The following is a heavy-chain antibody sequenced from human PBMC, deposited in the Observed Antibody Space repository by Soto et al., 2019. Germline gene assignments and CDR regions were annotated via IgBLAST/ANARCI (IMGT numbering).Heavy chain of an antibody. CDR1: GYTFFTYA. D-gene: IGHD5-12*01. J-gene: IGHJ5*02. V-gene: IGHV1-18*01. CDR3: ARHHGPTTSENWFDP. Sequence: QVHLVQSGVEVKTPGASVKVSCKASGYTFFTYAISWVRQAPGQGLEWMGWISTYSGDTKYAQKFQGRVTMTTYTSTTTAYLELRSLRSDDTAVYYCARHHGPTTSENWFDPWGQGTLVTVSS. CDR2: ISTYSGDT.